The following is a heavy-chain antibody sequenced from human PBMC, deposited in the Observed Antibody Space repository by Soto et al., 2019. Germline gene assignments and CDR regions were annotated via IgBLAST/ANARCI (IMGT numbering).Heavy chain of an antibody. Sequence: HRIRKEQGKGLEWVALISYDGSNKYYADSVKGRFTISRDNSKNTLYLQMNSLRAEDTAVYYCARDKRDLRFLEWSYYFDYWGQGTLVTVSS. CDR3: ARDKRDLRFLEWSYYFDY. V-gene: IGHV3-30-3*01. J-gene: IGHJ4*02. CDR2: ISYDGSNK. D-gene: IGHD3-3*01.